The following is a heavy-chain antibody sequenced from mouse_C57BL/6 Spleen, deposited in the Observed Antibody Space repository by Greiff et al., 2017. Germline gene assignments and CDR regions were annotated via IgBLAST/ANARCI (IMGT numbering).Heavy chain of an antibody. D-gene: IGHD1-1*01. V-gene: IGHV1-64*01. CDR1: GYTFTSYW. CDR2: IHPNSGST. J-gene: IGHJ1*03. Sequence: VQLQQPGAELVKPGASVTLSCKASGYTFTSYWMHWVKQRPGQGLEWIGMIHPNSGSTNYNEKLKSKATLTVDKSSSTAYMQLSSLTSEDSAVYYCHYYGSTWYFDFWGTGTTVTVSS. CDR3: HYYGSTWYFDF.